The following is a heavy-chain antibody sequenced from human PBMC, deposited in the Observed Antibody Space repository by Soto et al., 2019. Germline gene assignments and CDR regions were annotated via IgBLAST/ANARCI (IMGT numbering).Heavy chain of an antibody. D-gene: IGHD2-15*01. V-gene: IGHV3-74*01. Sequence: VGSLRLSCAASGFTLSTYWMHWVRQVPGKGLVWVSRISSGGTYTNYADSVKGRSTISRDSARNTLFLQMNYLTGEDTAVYYCARTFVDGMAGFGPWGQGTLVTVSS. CDR2: ISSGGTYT. J-gene: IGHJ5*02. CDR3: ARTFVDGMAGFGP. CDR1: GFTLSTYW.